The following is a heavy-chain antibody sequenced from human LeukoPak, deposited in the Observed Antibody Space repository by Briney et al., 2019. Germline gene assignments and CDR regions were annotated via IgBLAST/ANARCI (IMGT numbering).Heavy chain of an antibody. V-gene: IGHV1-69*05. CDR2: IIPIFGTA. Sequence: SVKVSCKASGGTFSSYAISWVRQAPGQGLEWMGGIIPIFGTANYAQKFQGRVTITTDESTSTAYMELSSLRSEDTAVYYCASSGVPAAYYYYMGVWGKGTTVTVSS. J-gene: IGHJ6*03. CDR3: ASSGVPAAYYYYMGV. CDR1: GGTFSSYA. D-gene: IGHD2-2*01.